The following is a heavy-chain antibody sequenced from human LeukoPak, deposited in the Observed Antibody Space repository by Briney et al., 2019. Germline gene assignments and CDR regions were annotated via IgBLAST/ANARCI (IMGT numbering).Heavy chain of an antibody. Sequence: ASVKVSCKASGYTFTGYYMHWVRQAPGQGLEWMGWINPNSGGTNYAQKFQGRVTMTRDTSISTAYMELSRLRSDDTAVYYCARDRSVTTPQGYWGQGTLVTVSS. CDR3: ARDRSVTTPQGY. D-gene: IGHD4-17*01. CDR2: INPNSGGT. J-gene: IGHJ4*02. V-gene: IGHV1-2*02. CDR1: GYTFTGYY.